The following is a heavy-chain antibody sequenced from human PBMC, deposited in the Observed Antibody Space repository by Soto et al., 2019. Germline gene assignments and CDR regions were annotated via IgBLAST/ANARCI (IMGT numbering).Heavy chain of an antibody. J-gene: IGHJ4*02. Sequence: SETMSLTCTVSGGSISPYYLSWIRQPPGKGLEWIGSIYYRGNTNYNPSFKSRVTISVDTSKNQFSLRLSSVTAADTAVYYCARGGLLPDYWGQGTLVTVSS. D-gene: IGHD6-19*01. CDR1: GGSISPYY. CDR3: ARGGLLPDY. V-gene: IGHV4-59*12. CDR2: IYYRGNT.